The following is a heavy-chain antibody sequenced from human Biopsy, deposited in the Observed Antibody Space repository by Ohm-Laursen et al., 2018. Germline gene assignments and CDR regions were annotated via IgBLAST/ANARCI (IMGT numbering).Heavy chain of an antibody. V-gene: IGHV1-69*01. CDR2: IIPMFGTA. CDR1: EYTLTELP. D-gene: IGHD1-26*01. J-gene: IGHJ4*02. Sequence: SSVKVSCKVSEYTLTELPMHWVRQAPGQGLEWLGGIIPMFGTANYAQMFQGRVTISADESTSTSYMELSSLTTEDTAIYYCARGPHSGSHSCFDYWGRGTLVTVSS. CDR3: ARGPHSGSHSCFDY.